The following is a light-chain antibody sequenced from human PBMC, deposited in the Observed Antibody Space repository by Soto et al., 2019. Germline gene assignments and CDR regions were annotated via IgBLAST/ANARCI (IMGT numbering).Light chain of an antibody. CDR2: EGS. CDR3: AAWDGSLNGVV. V-gene: IGLV2-23*01. Sequence: QSALTQPASVSGSPGQSITISCTGTSSDVGSYNLVSWYQQHPGKAPKLMIYEGSKRPSGVSNRFSGSKSGNTASLTISGLQAEDEADYYCAAWDGSLNGVVFGGGTKVTVL. CDR1: SSDVGSYNL. J-gene: IGLJ2*01.